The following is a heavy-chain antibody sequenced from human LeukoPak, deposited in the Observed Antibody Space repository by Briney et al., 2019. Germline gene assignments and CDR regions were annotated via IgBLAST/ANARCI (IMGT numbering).Heavy chain of an antibody. V-gene: IGHV4-31*03. D-gene: IGHD2-2*01. CDR2: IYYSGST. J-gene: IGHJ5*02. Sequence: PSQTLSLTCTVSGGSISSGGYYWSWLRQHPRKGLEWIGYIYYSGSTYYNPSLKSRVTISVDTSKNQFSLKLSSVTAADTAVYYCMGYCSSTSCYVGDSNWFDPWGQGTLVTVSS. CDR3: MGYCSSTSCYVGDSNWFDP. CDR1: GGSISSGGYY.